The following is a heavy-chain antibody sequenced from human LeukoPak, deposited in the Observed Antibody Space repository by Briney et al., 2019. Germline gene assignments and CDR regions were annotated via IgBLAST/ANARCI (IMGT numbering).Heavy chain of an antibody. CDR3: ARVRDCSSTSCYSTWFDP. J-gene: IGHJ5*02. CDR2: IYYSGST. V-gene: IGHV4-39*07. CDR1: GGSISSSSYY. Sequence: SETLSLTCTVSGGSISSSSYYWGWIRQPPGKGLEWIGSIYYSGSTYYNPSLKSRVTISVDTSKNQFSLELSSVTAADTAVYYCARVRDCSSTSCYSTWFDPWGQGTLVTVSS. D-gene: IGHD2-2*01.